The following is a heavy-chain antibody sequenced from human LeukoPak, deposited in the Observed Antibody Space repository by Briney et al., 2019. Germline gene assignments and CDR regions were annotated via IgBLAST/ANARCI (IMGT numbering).Heavy chain of an antibody. J-gene: IGHJ4*02. D-gene: IGHD4-17*01. CDR3: ARGPTRYYFDY. V-gene: IGHV4-59*01. Sequence: SETLSLTCTVSGGSISSYYWSRIRQPPGKGLEWIGYIYYSGSTNYNPSLKSRVTISVDTSKNQFSLKLSSVTAADTAVYYCARGPTRYYFDYWGQGTLVTVSS. CDR2: IYYSGST. CDR1: GGSISSYY.